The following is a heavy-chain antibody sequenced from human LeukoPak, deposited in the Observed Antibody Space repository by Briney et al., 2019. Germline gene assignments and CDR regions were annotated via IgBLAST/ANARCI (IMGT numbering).Heavy chain of an antibody. J-gene: IGHJ4*02. CDR1: GFTFDDYA. CDR2: ISWNSGSI. D-gene: IGHD3-3*01. Sequence: PGGSLRLSCAASGFTFDDYAMHWVRQAPGKGLEWVSGISWNSGSIGYADSVKGRFTISRDNAKNSLYLQMNSLRAEDTALYYCAKATLKYAYDPSHFDYWGQGTLVTVSS. V-gene: IGHV3-9*01. CDR3: AKATLKYAYDPSHFDY.